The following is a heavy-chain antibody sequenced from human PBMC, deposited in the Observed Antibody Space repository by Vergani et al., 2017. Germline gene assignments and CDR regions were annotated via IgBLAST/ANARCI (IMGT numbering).Heavy chain of an antibody. D-gene: IGHD1-1*01. CDR3: ARDRLERGTGYFDL. Sequence: QVQLVQSGAEVKKPGSSVKVSCKASGGTFSSYDISWVRQAPGQGLEWMGGIIPIFGTANYAQKFQGRVTITADESTSTAYMELSSLRSEDTAVYYCARDRLERGTGYFDLWGRGTLVTVSS. CDR1: GGTFSSYD. J-gene: IGHJ2*01. CDR2: IIPIFGTA. V-gene: IGHV1-69*01.